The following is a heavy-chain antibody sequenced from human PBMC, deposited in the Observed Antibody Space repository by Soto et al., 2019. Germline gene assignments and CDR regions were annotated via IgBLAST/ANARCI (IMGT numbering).Heavy chain of an antibody. CDR2: IYPGDHET. D-gene: IGHD6-13*01. J-gene: IGHJ4*02. CDR1: GYTFSNFW. Sequence: GESLKISGHCSGYTFSNFWIGWVRQLPGKGLEWMGVIYPGDHETRYSPSFRGKVTISADKSVNTAYLQWITLEASDSAVYFCARSPRSSPYFDYWGQGALVTVSS. V-gene: IGHV5-51*01. CDR3: ARSPRSSPYFDY.